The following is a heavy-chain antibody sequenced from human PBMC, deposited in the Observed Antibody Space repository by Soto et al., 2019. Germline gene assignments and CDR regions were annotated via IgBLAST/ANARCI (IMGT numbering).Heavy chain of an antibody. D-gene: IGHD3-22*01. CDR1: GYTFSRFH. V-gene: IGHV3-48*02. CDR3: ARVVVVIPPGYYYAMDV. Sequence: EVQLVESGGGLVQPGGSLRLSCAASGYTFSRFHMNWVRQAPGRGLEWVAYITSSSDTIYYSDSVKGRFTISRDNGKNSLFLQMNSLRDEDTAVYYCARVVVVIPPGYYYAMDVWGQGTTVTVSS. CDR2: ITSSSDTI. J-gene: IGHJ6*02.